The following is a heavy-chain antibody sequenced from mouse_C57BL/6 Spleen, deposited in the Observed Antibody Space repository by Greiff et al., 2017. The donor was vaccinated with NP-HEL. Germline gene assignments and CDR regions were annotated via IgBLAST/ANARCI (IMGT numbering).Heavy chain of an antibody. J-gene: IGHJ4*01. D-gene: IGHD3-2*02. CDR3: ARWAGGSDYAMDY. CDR2: LDPSDSYT. CDR1: GYTFTSYW. V-gene: IGHV1-50*01. Sequence: QVQLKQPGAELVKPGASVKLSCKASGYTFTSYWMQWVKQRPGQGLEWIGELDPSDSYTNYNQKFKGKATLTVDTSSSTAYMQLSSLTSEDSAVYYCARWAGGSDYAMDYWGQGTSVTVSS.